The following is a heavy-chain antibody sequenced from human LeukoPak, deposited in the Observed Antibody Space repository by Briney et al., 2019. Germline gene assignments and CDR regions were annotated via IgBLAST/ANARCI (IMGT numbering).Heavy chain of an antibody. CDR1: GGSISSYY. CDR2: IYTSGST. Sequence: SETLSLTCSVSGGSISSYYWSWIRQPAGKGLEWIGRIYTSGSTNYNPSLKSRVTMSVDTSKDQISLNLSSVTAADTAVYYGARDSLGFRAFDIWGQGTMITVSS. D-gene: IGHD3-16*01. J-gene: IGHJ3*02. V-gene: IGHV4-4*07. CDR3: ARDSLGFRAFDI.